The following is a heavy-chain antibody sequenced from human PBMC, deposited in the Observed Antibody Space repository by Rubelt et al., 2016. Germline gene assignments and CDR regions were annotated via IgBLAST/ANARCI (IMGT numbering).Heavy chain of an antibody. V-gene: IGHV3-23*04. Sequence: EVQLVESGGGLVQPGGSLRLSCAASGFTFSNYAMSWVRQAPGKGLEWVSVITGSGATTYYADSVKGRFTISRDNSKNTLYLQMNSLRAEDTAVYDCAKVTGVIVTATIDYWGQGDLVTVSS. D-gene: IGHD5-12*01. CDR2: ITGSGATT. CDR1: GFTFSNYA. CDR3: AKVTGVIVTATIDY. J-gene: IGHJ4*02.